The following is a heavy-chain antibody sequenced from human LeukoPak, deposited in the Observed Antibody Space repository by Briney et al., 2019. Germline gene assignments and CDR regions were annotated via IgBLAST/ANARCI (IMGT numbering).Heavy chain of an antibody. V-gene: IGHV4-34*01. CDR3: ARAGGIAVAGSS. J-gene: IGHJ4*02. CDR1: GGSFSGYY. D-gene: IGHD6-19*01. CDR2: INHSGST. Sequence: SETLSLTCAVYGGSFSGYYWSWIRQPPGKGLEWIGEINHSGSTNYNPSLKSRVAISVDTSKNQFSLKPSSVTAADTAVYYCARAGGIAVAGSSWGQGTLVTVSS.